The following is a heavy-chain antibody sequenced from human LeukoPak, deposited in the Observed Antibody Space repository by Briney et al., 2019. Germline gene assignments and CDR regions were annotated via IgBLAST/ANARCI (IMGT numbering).Heavy chain of an antibody. D-gene: IGHD3-10*01. Sequence: PGGSLRLSCAASGFTFSSYWMHWVRQAPGKGLVWVSRINEDETTITYADSVKGRFTICRDNAKNTLFLQMSSLRAEDTAVYYCVRGLNGAGDYWGQGTLVTVSS. CDR2: INEDETTI. J-gene: IGHJ4*02. V-gene: IGHV3-74*01. CDR3: VRGLNGAGDY. CDR1: GFTFSSYW.